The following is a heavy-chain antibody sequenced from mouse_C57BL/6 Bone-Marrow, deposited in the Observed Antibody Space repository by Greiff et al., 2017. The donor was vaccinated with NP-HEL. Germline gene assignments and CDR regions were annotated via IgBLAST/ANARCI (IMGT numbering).Heavy chain of an antibody. CDR2: ISNGGGST. Sequence: EVQGVESGGGLVQPGGSLKLSCAASGFTFSDYYMYWVRQTPEKRLEWVAYISNGGGSTYYPDTVKGRFTISRDNAKNTLYLQMSRLKSEDTAMYYCARFYGSSPWYFGVWGTVTTVTVAS. J-gene: IGHJ1*03. V-gene: IGHV5-12*01. CDR3: ARFYGSSPWYFGV. D-gene: IGHD1-1*01. CDR1: GFTFSDYY.